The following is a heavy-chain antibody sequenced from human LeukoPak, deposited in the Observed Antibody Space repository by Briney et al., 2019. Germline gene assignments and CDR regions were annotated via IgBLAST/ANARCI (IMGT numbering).Heavy chain of an antibody. CDR3: ARECYDSSGYRFDY. CDR1: GFTFSDYY. CDR2: ISSSGSTI. V-gene: IGHV3-11*01. J-gene: IGHJ4*02. D-gene: IGHD3-22*01. Sequence: PGGSLRLSCAASGFTFSDYYMSWIRQAPGKGLEWVSYISSSGSTIYYADSVKGRFTFSRDNAKNSLYLQMNSLRAEDTAVYYCARECYDSSGYRFDYWGQGTLVTVSS.